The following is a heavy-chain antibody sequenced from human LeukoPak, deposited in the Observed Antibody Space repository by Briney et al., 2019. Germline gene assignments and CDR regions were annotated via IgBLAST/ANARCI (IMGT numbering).Heavy chain of an antibody. Sequence: GGSLRLSCAASGFTFSNYGMTWVRQAPGEGLEWVSAISGSGGGTYYADSVKGRFTISRDNSKNTLYLQMNSLRAEDTAVYYCARGLTGGLDVWGQGTTVTVSS. CDR3: ARGLTGGLDV. V-gene: IGHV3-23*01. D-gene: IGHD1-20*01. CDR1: GFTFSNYG. J-gene: IGHJ6*02. CDR2: ISGSGGGT.